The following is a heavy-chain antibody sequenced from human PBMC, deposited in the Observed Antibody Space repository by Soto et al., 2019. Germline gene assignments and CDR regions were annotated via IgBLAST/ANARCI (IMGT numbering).Heavy chain of an antibody. Sequence: XETLSLPRTVSCGSISRYYWSWIRQPPGKGLEWIGYIYYSGSTNYNPSLKSRVTISVDTSKNQFSLKLSSVTAADTAVYYCARGFHSSGWPGYNWFDTWGQGTLVTFSS. CDR2: IYYSGST. J-gene: IGHJ5*02. CDR3: ARGFHSSGWPGYNWFDT. D-gene: IGHD6-19*01. CDR1: CGSISRYY. V-gene: IGHV4-59*01.